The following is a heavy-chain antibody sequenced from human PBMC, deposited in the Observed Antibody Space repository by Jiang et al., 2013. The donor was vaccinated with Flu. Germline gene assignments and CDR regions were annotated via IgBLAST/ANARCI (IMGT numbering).Heavy chain of an antibody. Sequence: GIIPIFGTANYAQKFQGRVTITADESTSTAYMELSSLRSEDTAVYYCAGGLGDYPDYWGQGTLVTVSS. V-gene: IGHV1-69*01. CDR3: AGGLGDYPDY. D-gene: IGHD4-17*01. CDR2: IIPIFGTA. J-gene: IGHJ4*02.